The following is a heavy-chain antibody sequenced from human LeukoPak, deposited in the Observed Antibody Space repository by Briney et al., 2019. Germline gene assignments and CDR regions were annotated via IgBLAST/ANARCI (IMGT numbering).Heavy chain of an antibody. Sequence: GGSLRLSCAASGFTFDDYGMSWVRQAPGKGLEWVSGINWSGGSTSYADSVKGRFTISRDNAKNSLYLQMNSLRAEDTALYYCARVRYYYDSSGYSRGMVWYFDLWGRGTLVTVSS. CDR2: INWSGGST. D-gene: IGHD3-22*01. J-gene: IGHJ2*01. CDR3: ARVRYYYDSSGYSRGMVWYFDL. CDR1: GFTFDDYG. V-gene: IGHV3-20*04.